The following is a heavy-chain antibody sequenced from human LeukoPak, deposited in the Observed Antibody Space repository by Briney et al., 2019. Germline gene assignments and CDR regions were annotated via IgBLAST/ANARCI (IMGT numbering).Heavy chain of an antibody. D-gene: IGHD5-18*01. CDR2: INGDGSST. J-gene: IGHJ4*02. CDR3: ARSRGYTYGAFDY. V-gene: IGHV3-74*01. Sequence: GGSLRLSWAASGXTFSSYWMHWVRQAPGKGLVLVSRINGDGSSTTYADSVKGRFTISRDNAKNTLYLQMNSLRAEDTAVYYCARSRGYTYGAFDYWGQGTLVTVSS. CDR1: GXTFSSYW.